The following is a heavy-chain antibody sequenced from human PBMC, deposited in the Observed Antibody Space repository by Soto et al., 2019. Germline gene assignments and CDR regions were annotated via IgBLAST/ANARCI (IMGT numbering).Heavy chain of an antibody. CDR1: GFSLSTSEVG. CDR3: AHRSVRRGDGYDSYY. Sequence: QITLKESGPTLVKPTQTLTLTCTFSGFSLSTSEVGVGWIRQPPGKALEWLALIYWDGDKRYSPSLKSRLTITRGPSKNRVVPTTPSSSPVDTATYFCAHRSVRRGDGYDSYYWGHRSLDAVAS. J-gene: IGHJ4*01. V-gene: IGHV2-5*02. D-gene: IGHD3-16*01. CDR2: IYWDGDK.